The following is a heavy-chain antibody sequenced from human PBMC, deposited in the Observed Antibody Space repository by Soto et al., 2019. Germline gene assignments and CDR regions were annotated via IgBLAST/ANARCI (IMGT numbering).Heavy chain of an antibody. Sequence: PGGSLRLSCAASGFSFTTYVMHWVRQAPGKGLEWVAVISHDGSYKYYGDAVKGRFTISRDTSKNAVYLEMNSLRPEDTAVYYCAKGLSAIVGTTLPRDAFNIWGQGTMVTVSS. CDR3: AKGLSAIVGTTLPRDAFNI. CDR2: ISHDGSYK. V-gene: IGHV3-30*18. D-gene: IGHD1-26*01. CDR1: GFSFTTYV. J-gene: IGHJ3*02.